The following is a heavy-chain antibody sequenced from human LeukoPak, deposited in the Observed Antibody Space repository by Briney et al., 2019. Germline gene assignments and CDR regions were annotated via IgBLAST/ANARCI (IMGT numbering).Heavy chain of an antibody. CDR2: ISGSGGST. CDR3: AKRVSTGSSGAYYFDY. Sequence: GGSLRLSCAASGFTFSSYAMSWVRQAPGKGLEWVSAISGSGGSTYYADSVKGRFTISRDNSKNTLYLQMNSLRTEDTAVYYCAKRVSTGSSGAYYFDYWGQGTLVTVSS. V-gene: IGHV3-23*01. D-gene: IGHD3-9*01. J-gene: IGHJ4*02. CDR1: GFTFSSYA.